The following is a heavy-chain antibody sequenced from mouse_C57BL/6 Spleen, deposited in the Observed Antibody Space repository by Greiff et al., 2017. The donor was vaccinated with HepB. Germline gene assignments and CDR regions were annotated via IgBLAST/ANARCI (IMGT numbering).Heavy chain of an antibody. CDR1: GYTFTDYN. CDR2: INPNNGGT. J-gene: IGHJ3*01. V-gene: IGHV1-18*01. CDR3: ARKDYDYDEFAY. Sequence: VQLQQSGPELVKPGASVKIPCKASGYTFTDYNMGWVKQSHGKSLEWIGDINPNNGGTIYNQKFKGKATLTVDKSSSTAYMELRSLTSEDTAVYYCARKDYDYDEFAYWGQGTLVTVSA. D-gene: IGHD2-4*01.